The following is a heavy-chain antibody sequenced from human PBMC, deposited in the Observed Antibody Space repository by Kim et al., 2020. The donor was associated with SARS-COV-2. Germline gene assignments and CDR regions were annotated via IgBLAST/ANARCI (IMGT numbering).Heavy chain of an antibody. D-gene: IGHD6-13*01. CDR3: ASLISSSIAAAGRGDY. V-gene: IGHV3-30*01. Sequence: SGKGRFTISRDNSKNTLYLQMNSLRAEDTAVYYCASLISSSIAAAGRGDYWGQGTLVTVSS. J-gene: IGHJ4*02.